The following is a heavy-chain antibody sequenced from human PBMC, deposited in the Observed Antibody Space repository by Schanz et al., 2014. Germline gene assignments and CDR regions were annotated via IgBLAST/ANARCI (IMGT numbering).Heavy chain of an antibody. CDR3: AKDRRDNYGSGTFYFEH. J-gene: IGHJ4*02. CDR1: GFTFSSYT. V-gene: IGHV3-30*04. CDR2: ISFDGSHE. Sequence: VQLVESGGDLVQPGGSLRLSCAASGFTFSSYTMHWVRQAPGKGLEWVAVISFDGSHESYADSVRGRFTISRDTSKNTLYLQMSSLRAEDTALYFCAKDRRDNYGSGTFYFEHWGQGTLVTVSS. D-gene: IGHD3-10*01.